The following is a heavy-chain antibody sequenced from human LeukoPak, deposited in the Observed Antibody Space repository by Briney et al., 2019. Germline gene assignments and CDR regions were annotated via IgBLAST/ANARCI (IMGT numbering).Heavy chain of an antibody. D-gene: IGHD6-19*01. CDR2: ISRGGSTI. Sequence: PGGSLRLSCAASGFTFSSYDMNWVRQAPGKGLEWVSYISRGGSTIYYADSVKGRFTISRDSAKNSLYLLMNSLRAEDTAVYLCARVVYSSGWSYFDYWGQGTLVTVSS. V-gene: IGHV3-48*03. CDR3: ARVVYSSGWSYFDY. CDR1: GFTFSSYD. J-gene: IGHJ4*02.